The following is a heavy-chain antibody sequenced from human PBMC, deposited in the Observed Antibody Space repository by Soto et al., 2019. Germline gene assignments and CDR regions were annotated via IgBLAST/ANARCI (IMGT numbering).Heavy chain of an antibody. D-gene: IGHD6-19*01. CDR1: GYTFTGYY. CDR3: ARAADSSGWYRGPYYYYGMDV. CDR2: INPNRGGT. Sequence: ASVKVSCKASGYTFTGYYMHWVRQAPGQGREWMGWINPNRGGTNYAQKFQGRVTMTRDTSISTAYMELSWLRSDDTAVYYFARAADSSGWYRGPYYYYGMDVWGQGIPVTVSS. V-gene: IGHV1-2*02. J-gene: IGHJ6*02.